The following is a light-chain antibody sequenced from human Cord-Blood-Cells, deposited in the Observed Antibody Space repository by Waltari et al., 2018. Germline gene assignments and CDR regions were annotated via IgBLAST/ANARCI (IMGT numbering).Light chain of an antibody. CDR1: SSDVGCYNL. CDR2: EGS. V-gene: IGLV2-23*01. J-gene: IGLJ3*02. Sequence: QSALTQPASVSGSPGQSTTISCTGTSSDVGCYNLFSWYQQHPGKAPILMMYEGSKRPSGVSNRFSGSKSGNTASLTISGLQAEDEADYYCCSYAGSSTLVFGGGTKLTVL. CDR3: CSYAGSSTLV.